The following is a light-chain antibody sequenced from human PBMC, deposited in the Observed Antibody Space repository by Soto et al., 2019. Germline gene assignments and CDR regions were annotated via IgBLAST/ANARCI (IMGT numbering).Light chain of an antibody. Sequence: QSVLTQPPSASGTPGQSVTISCSGSNSNIGSNTVNWYQHLPGTAPKLLIYNTYRRPSGVPDRISGSKSGTSASLAISGLRSEDEADYYCVAWDDRLYGQVFGGGTMLTVL. CDR3: VAWDDRLYGQV. CDR1: NSNIGSNT. V-gene: IGLV1-44*01. CDR2: NTY. J-gene: IGLJ3*02.